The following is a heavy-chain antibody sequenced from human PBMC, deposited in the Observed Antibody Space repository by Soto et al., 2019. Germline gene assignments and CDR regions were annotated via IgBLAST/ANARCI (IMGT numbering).Heavy chain of an antibody. CDR2: IIPIFGTA. D-gene: IGHD3-3*01. V-gene: IGHV1-69*13. CDR1: GDTFSSYA. J-gene: IGHJ5*02. Sequence: SVKVSCKASGDTFSSYAISWVRQAPGQGLEWMGGIIPIFGTANYAQKFQGRVTITADESTSTAYMELSSLRSEDTAVYYCATTRGEIQTMFRGFDPWGQGTLVTVSS. CDR3: ATTRGEIQTMFRGFDP.